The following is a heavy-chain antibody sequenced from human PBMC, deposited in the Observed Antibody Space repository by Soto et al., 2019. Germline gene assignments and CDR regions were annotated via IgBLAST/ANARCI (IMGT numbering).Heavy chain of an antibody. J-gene: IGHJ4*02. Sequence: PSETLSLTCTVSGGSVSSGTYYWSWIRQPPGKGLEWIGHISYSGSTNYNPSLKGRVTISLQESKNQFSLNLSSMTAADTAVYYCARTTGTGDIVAVTLARYYFDYWGQGTLVTVSS. D-gene: IGHD1-26*01. CDR3: ARTTGTGDIVAVTLARYYFDY. CDR2: ISYSGST. V-gene: IGHV4-61*01. CDR1: GGSVSSGTYY.